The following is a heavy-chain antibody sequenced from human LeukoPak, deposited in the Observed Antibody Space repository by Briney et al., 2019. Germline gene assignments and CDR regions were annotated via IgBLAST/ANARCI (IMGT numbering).Heavy chain of an antibody. V-gene: IGHV3-74*01. CDR3: ATNYDFWSENY. J-gene: IGHJ4*02. D-gene: IGHD3-3*01. CDR1: GFTFSNYW. Sequence: SGGSLRLSCAASGFTFSNYWMHWVRQAPGKGLVWVSRINSDGSNTNYADSVGGRFTISRDNAKNTLYLQMDSLRAEDTAVYYCATNYDFWSENYWGQGTLVTVSS. CDR2: INSDGSNT.